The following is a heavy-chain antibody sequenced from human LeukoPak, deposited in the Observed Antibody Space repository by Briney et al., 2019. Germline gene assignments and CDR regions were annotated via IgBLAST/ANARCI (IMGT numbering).Heavy chain of an antibody. D-gene: IGHD1-26*01. CDR3: VRDWDHFDFDS. J-gene: IGHJ5*01. CDR2: IKGDGSHT. V-gene: IGHV3-74*01. Sequence: PGGSLRLSCAASGFTFRNYWMAWIRQAPGKGLVWVSRIKGDGSHTIYADSVKGRFTISRDNAKNTLYLQMKSLRVEDTALYYCVRDWDHFDFDSWGQGTLVTVSS. CDR1: GFTFRNYW.